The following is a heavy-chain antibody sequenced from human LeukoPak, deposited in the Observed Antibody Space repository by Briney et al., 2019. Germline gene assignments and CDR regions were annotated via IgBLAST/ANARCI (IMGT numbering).Heavy chain of an antibody. CDR2: ISSSGSTI. CDR1: GFTFSDYY. Sequence: PGGSLRLSCAASGFTFSDYYMSWIRQAPGKGLEWVSYISSSGSTIYYADSVKGRFTISRDNAKNSLYLQMNSLRAEDTAVYYCARDSVVVVAATYYYYGMDVWGQGTTVTVSS. V-gene: IGHV3-11*01. D-gene: IGHD2-15*01. CDR3: ARDSVVVVAATYYYYGMDV. J-gene: IGHJ6*02.